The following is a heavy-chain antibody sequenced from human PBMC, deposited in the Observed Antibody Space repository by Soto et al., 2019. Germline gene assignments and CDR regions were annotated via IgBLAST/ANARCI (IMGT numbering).Heavy chain of an antibody. Sequence: GGSLRLSCAASGFIFSPFWMHWVRQAPGKGLVWVSHINGDGTTIVYAESVKGRFTISRDNAKNSLYLQMNSLRGEDTAVYYCARYDYDNYGGAFDIWGQGTMVTVSS. CDR2: INGDGTTI. CDR1: GFIFSPFW. J-gene: IGHJ3*02. V-gene: IGHV3-74*01. CDR3: ARYDYDNYGGAFDI. D-gene: IGHD3-16*01.